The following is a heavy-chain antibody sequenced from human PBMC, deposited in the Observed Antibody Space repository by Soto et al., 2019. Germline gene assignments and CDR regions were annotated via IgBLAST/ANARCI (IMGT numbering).Heavy chain of an antibody. CDR2: ISSSSSYI. D-gene: IGHD6-6*01. J-gene: IGHJ4*02. V-gene: IGHV3-21*01. CDR1: GFTFISYS. Sequence: KPGGSLRLSCASSGFTFISYSMNWVRQAPGKGLEWVSSISSSSSYIYYADSVKGRFTISRDNAKNSLYLQMNSLRAEDTAVYYCAREDSSSSEQADYWGQGTLVTVSS. CDR3: AREDSSSSEQADY.